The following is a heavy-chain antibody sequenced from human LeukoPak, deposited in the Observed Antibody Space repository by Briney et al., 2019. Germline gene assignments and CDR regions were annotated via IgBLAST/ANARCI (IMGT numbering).Heavy chain of an antibody. J-gene: IGHJ6*02. CDR2: INHSGST. V-gene: IGHV4-34*01. Sequence: SETLSLTCAVYGGSFSGYYWSWIRQPPGKGLEWIGEINHSGSTNYNPSLKSRVTISVDTSKNQFSLKLSSVTAADTAVYYCARDCQPLVWPYYYGMDVWGQGTTVTVSS. CDR1: GGSFSGYY. CDR3: ARDCQPLVWPYYYGMDV. D-gene: IGHD6-13*01.